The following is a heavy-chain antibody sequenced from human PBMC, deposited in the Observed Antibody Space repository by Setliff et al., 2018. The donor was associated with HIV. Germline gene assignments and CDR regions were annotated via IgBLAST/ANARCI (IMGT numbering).Heavy chain of an antibody. V-gene: IGHV1-18*01. CDR2: INADNDNT. Sequence: GASVKVSCKASGYTFTSYGISWVRQAPGQGLEWMGWINADNDNTNYAQKFQGRVTMTTDTSTSTAYMELRSLRSDDTAVYYCARDPNDRYCSGGSCYSWYYWGQGTLVTVSS. CDR1: GYTFTSYG. J-gene: IGHJ4*02. D-gene: IGHD2-15*01. CDR3: ARDPNDRYCSGGSCYSWYY.